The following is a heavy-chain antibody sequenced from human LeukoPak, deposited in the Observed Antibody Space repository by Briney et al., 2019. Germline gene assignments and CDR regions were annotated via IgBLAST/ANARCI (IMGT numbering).Heavy chain of an antibody. Sequence: ETLSLTCAVYGGSFSGYYWSWIRQAPGKGLEWVSAISGSGGSTYYADSVKGRFTISRDNSKNTLYLQMNSLRAEDTAVYYCAKDSWEYDAFDIWGQGTMVTVFS. D-gene: IGHD6-13*01. V-gene: IGHV3-23*01. CDR2: ISGSGGST. CDR3: AKDSWEYDAFDI. CDR1: GGSFSGYY. J-gene: IGHJ3*02.